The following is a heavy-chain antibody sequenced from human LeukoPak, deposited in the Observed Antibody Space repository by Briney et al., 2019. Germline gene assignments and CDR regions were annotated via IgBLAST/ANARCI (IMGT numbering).Heavy chain of an antibody. V-gene: IGHV3-7*01. Sequence: GGSLRLSCAASGFTFSSYWMSWVRQAPGKGLEWVANIKQDGSEKYYVDSVKGRFTISRDNAKNSLYLQMNSLRAEDTAVYYCARDPGVGDPSAIDSWGQGTLVTVSS. J-gene: IGHJ4*02. D-gene: IGHD1-26*01. CDR1: GFTFSSYW. CDR3: ARDPGVGDPSAIDS. CDR2: IKQDGSEK.